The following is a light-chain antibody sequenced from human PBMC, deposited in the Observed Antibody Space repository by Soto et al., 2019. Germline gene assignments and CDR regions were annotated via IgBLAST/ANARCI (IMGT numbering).Light chain of an antibody. J-gene: IGKJ4*01. CDR1: QDISNY. V-gene: IGKV1-27*01. Sequence: DIQMTQSPSSLSASVGDRVTITCQASQDISNYLNWYQQKPGKGPKLLIYAAATLQSGVPSRFSGSGSGTDFTLTISSLQPEDVATYYCQKCGSAPFTFGGGTKVEIK. CDR3: QKCGSAPFT. CDR2: AAA.